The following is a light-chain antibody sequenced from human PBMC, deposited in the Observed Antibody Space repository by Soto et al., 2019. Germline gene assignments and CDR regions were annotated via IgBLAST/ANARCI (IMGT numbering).Light chain of an antibody. CDR1: SNEVVAYNY. J-gene: IGLJ1*01. Sequence: QSSPALPPPPSGAPGQSVTLFRPGNSNEVVAYNYVSWYQQLPGKAPKLIIYEVSKRPSGVPDRFSGSKSGNTASLTVSGLQAEDEADYYCTSYAGTYSFFYVFGTGTKVTVL. CDR2: EVS. V-gene: IGLV2-8*01. CDR3: TSYAGTYSFFYV.